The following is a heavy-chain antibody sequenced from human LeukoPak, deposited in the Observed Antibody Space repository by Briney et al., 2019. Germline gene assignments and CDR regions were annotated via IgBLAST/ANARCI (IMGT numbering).Heavy chain of an antibody. CDR1: GFTFDDYA. CDR2: ISWNSGSI. D-gene: IGHD3-22*01. CDR3: DSAAHDSSHPDDYYGLDV. Sequence: GGSLRLSCAASGFTFDDYAMHWVRQAPGKGLEWVSGISWNSGSIGYADSVKGRFTISRDNAKNSLYLQMNSLRAEDTALYYCDSAAHDSSHPDDYYGLDVNGHGTTVHLSS. J-gene: IGHJ6*02. V-gene: IGHV3-9*01.